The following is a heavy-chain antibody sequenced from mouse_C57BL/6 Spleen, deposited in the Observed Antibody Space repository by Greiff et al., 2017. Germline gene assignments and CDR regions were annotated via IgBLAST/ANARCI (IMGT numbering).Heavy chain of an antibody. CDR2: IRNKANGYTT. CDR1: GFTFTDYY. D-gene: IGHD1-1*01. J-gene: IGHJ1*03. V-gene: IGHV7-3*01. CDR3: ARYECDGRSYGYFDF. Sequence: EVHLVESGGGLVQPGGSLSLSCAASGFTFTDYYMSWVRQPPGKALEWLGFIRNKANGYTTEYSASVKGRFTISRDNSQSIHYLQMNALRAEDSATYDCARYECDGRSYGYFDFWGTGTTVTVSS.